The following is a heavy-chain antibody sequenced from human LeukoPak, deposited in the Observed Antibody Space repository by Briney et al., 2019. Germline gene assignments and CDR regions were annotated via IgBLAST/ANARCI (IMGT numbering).Heavy chain of an antibody. Sequence: GGSLRLSCAASGFTFNKYSMSWLRQAPGQGLEWVSDISGSGDSTRYADSVKGRSTISRDNSKNTLYLEMNSLRAGDTAIYYCAGAWQWGQGTLVTVSS. CDR3: AGAWQ. V-gene: IGHV3-23*01. D-gene: IGHD4/OR15-4a*01. CDR2: ISGSGDST. CDR1: GFTFNKYS. J-gene: IGHJ4*02.